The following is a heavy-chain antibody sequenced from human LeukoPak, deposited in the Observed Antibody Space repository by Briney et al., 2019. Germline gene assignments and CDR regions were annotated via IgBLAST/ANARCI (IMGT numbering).Heavy chain of an antibody. Sequence: ASVKVSCTASGYTFTSYGISWVRQAPGQGLEWMGRINPNSGGTNYAQKFQGRVTMTRDTSISTAYMELSRLRSDDTAVYYCARVDGDDEDYWGQGTLVTVSS. CDR2: INPNSGGT. D-gene: IGHD4-17*01. CDR1: GYTFTSYG. J-gene: IGHJ4*02. CDR3: ARVDGDDEDY. V-gene: IGHV1-2*06.